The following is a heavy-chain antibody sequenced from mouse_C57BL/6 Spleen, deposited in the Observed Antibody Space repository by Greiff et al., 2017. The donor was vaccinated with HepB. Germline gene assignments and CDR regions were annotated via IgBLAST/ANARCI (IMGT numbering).Heavy chain of an antibody. D-gene: IGHD2-1*01. J-gene: IGHJ4*01. CDR1: GFTFSSYA. CDR2: ISSGGDYI. CDR3: TRGGNPYYAMDY. V-gene: IGHV5-9-1*02. Sequence: EVMLVESGEGLVKPGGSLKLSCAASGFTFSSYAMSWVRQTPEKRLEWVAYISSGGDYIYYADTVKGRFTISRDNARNTLYLQMSSLKSEDTAMYYCTRGGNPYYAMDYWGQGTSVTVSS.